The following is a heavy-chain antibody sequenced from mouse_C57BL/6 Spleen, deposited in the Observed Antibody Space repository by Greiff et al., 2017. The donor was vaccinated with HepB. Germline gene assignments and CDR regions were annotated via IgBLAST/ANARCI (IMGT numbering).Heavy chain of an antibody. J-gene: IGHJ1*03. Sequence: VQLQESGAELARPGASVKLSCKASGYTFTSYGISWVKQRTGQGLEWIGEIYPRSGNTYYNEKFKGKATLTADKSSSTAYMELRSLTSEDSAVYFCARSAYYYYGSSYLYWYFDVWGTGTTVTVSS. CDR3: ARSAYYYYGSSYLYWYFDV. CDR2: IYPRSGNT. CDR1: GYTFTSYG. D-gene: IGHD1-1*01. V-gene: IGHV1-81*01.